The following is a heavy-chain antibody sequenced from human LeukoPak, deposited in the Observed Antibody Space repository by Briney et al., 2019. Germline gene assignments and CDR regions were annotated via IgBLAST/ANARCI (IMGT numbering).Heavy chain of an antibody. CDR3: ARGGAIRSAYYDFWSGYPRYYYFGY. V-gene: IGHV1-8*01. CDR1: GYTFTSYD. Sequence: ASVKVSCKASGYTFTSYDINWVRQATGQGLEWMGWMNPNSGNTGYAQKFQGRVTMTRNTSISTAYMELSSLRSEDTAVYYCARGGAIRSAYYDFWSGYPRYYYFGYWGQGTLVTVSS. J-gene: IGHJ4*02. D-gene: IGHD3-3*01. CDR2: MNPNSGNT.